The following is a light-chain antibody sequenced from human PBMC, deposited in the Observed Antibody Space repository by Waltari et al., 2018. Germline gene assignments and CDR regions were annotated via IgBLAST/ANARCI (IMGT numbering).Light chain of an antibody. V-gene: IGKV4-1*01. J-gene: IGKJ1*01. Sequence: DIVMTQSPDSLAWSLGERATINCKSSQSVLFSANSKNYLAWYQQKPGRPPKLLIYWASTRESGVPDRFSGSGSGTDFTLTISSLQAEDVAVYYCQQFYTTPPTFGQGTKVEIK. CDR3: QQFYTTPPT. CDR1: QSVLFSANSKNY. CDR2: WAS.